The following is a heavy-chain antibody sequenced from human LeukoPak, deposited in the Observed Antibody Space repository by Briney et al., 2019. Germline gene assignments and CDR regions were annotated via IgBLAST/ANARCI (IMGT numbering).Heavy chain of an antibody. Sequence: SETLSLTCAVYGGSFSGYYWSWIRQPPGKGLEWIGEINHSGSTNYNPSLKSRVTISVDTSKNQFSLKLSSVTAADTAVYYCAKRGTYYYGSGSLDYWGQGTLVTVSS. CDR1: GGSFSGYY. J-gene: IGHJ4*02. V-gene: IGHV4-34*01. D-gene: IGHD3-10*01. CDR3: AKRGTYYYGSGSLDY. CDR2: INHSGST.